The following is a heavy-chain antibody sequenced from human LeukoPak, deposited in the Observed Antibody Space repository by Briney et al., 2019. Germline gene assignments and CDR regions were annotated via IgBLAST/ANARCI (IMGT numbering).Heavy chain of an antibody. V-gene: IGHV4-39*07. D-gene: IGHD5-12*01. CDR3: ARDQSGYDNFDY. J-gene: IGHJ4*02. CDR2: IYYNDNT. CDR1: GGSISSSYF. Sequence: PSETLSLTCTVSGGSISSSYFWGWIRQPPGKGLEWIGSIYYNDNTYYNPSLKSGVTISLDTSKNQFSLKLSSVTAADTAVYYCARDQSGYDNFDYWGQGTLVTVSS.